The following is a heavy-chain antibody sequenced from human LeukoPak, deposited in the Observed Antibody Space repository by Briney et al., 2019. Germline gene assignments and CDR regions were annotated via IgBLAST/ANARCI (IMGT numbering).Heavy chain of an antibody. CDR2: IYSDNT. V-gene: IGHV3-66*04. J-gene: IGHJ4*02. Sequence: GGSLRLSCTVSGFTVSSNSMSWVRQAPGKGLEWVSFIYSDNTHYSDSVKGRFTISRDSSKNTLYLQMNSLRAEDTAVYYCARHGKKAAFDYWGQGTLVTVSS. CDR1: GFTVSSNS. D-gene: IGHD1-26*01. CDR3: ARHGKKAAFDY.